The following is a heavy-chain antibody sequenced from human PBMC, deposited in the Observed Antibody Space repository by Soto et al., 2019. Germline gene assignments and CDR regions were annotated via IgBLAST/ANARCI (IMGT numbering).Heavy chain of an antibody. CDR2: ISGSGGST. CDR3: AKAGRPTYYDFWSGSWLDY. J-gene: IGHJ4*02. CDR1: GFTFSSYA. V-gene: IGHV3-23*01. D-gene: IGHD3-3*01. Sequence: GGSLRLSCAASGFTFSSYAMSWVRQAPGKGLEWVSAISGSGGSTYYADSVKGRFTISRDNSKNTLYLQMNSLRAEDTAVYYCAKAGRPTYYDFWSGSWLDYWGQATLVTVSS.